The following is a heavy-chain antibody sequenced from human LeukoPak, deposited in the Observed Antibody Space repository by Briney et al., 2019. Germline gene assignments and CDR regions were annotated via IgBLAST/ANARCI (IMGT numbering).Heavy chain of an antibody. CDR2: ISGSGGST. D-gene: IGHD4-23*01. CDR3: AKSFDHGGNSLGSFFDY. CDR1: GFTFSSYA. Sequence: GGSLRLSCAASGFTFSSYAMSWVRQAPGKGLEWASAISGSGGSTYYADSVKGRFTISRDNSKNTLFLQMNSLRAEDTAVYYCAKSFDHGGNSLGSFFDYWGQGTLVTVSS. J-gene: IGHJ4*02. V-gene: IGHV3-23*01.